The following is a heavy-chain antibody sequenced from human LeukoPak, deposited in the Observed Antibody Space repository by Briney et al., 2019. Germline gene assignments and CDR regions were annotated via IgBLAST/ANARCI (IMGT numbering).Heavy chain of an antibody. J-gene: IGHJ5*02. V-gene: IGHV4-34*01. CDR1: GGSFSGYY. CDR2: IYDSGST. D-gene: IGHD3-16*01. CDR3: ARHYGP. Sequence: PSETLSLTCAVYGGSFSGYYWSWIRQPPGKWLEWIGSIYDSGSTYYNPSLKSRVTISVDTSKNQFSLKLNSVTAADTAVYYCARHYGPWGQGTLVTVSS.